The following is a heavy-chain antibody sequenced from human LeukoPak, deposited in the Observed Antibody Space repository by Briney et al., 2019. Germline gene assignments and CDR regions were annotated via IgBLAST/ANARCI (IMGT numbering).Heavy chain of an antibody. V-gene: IGHV3-7*03. CDR1: GITFSTYW. D-gene: IGHD5/OR15-5a*01. CDR2: INQDGSEK. J-gene: IGHJ4*02. CDR3: AKCHIRMSTVCFFDA. Sequence: GGSLRLSCAASGITFSTYWMNWVRQAPGKGLEWVANINQDGSEKYYVDSVKGRFTISRDNAKNSLFLQMNSLRAEDTAIYYCAKCHIRMSTVCFFDAWGQGTRVTVSS.